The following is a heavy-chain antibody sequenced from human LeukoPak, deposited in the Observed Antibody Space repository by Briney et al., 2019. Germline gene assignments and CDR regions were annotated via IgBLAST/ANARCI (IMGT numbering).Heavy chain of an antibody. CDR3: ARVEMATIGDY. Sequence: GGSLRLSCAASGFTFSSYSMNWVRQAPGKGLEWVSYISTSSSTIYYADSVKGRFTISRDNAKNSLYLQTNSLRVEDTAVYYCARVEMATIGDYWGQGTLVTVSS. V-gene: IGHV3-48*01. J-gene: IGHJ4*02. CDR1: GFTFSSYS. CDR2: ISTSSSTI. D-gene: IGHD5-24*01.